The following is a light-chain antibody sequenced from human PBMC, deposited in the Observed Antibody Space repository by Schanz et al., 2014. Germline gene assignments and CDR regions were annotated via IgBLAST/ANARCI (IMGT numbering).Light chain of an antibody. CDR3: QQYNSYSWT. CDR1: QSIGTW. J-gene: IGKJ1*01. Sequence: DVQMTQSPSTLSASVGDRVTITCRASQSIGTWLAWYQQKPGKVPKLLIYDGSTLESGVSSRFSGSGSGTEFTLTINSLQPDDFATYYCQQYNSYSWTFGQGTKVEIK. V-gene: IGKV1-5*01. CDR2: DGS.